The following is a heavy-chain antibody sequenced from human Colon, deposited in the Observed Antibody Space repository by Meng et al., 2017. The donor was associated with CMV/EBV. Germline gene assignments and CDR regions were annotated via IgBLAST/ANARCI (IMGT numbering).Heavy chain of an antibody. CDR2: ISSSGNGT. CDR3: AKNLFVPPAIMSVFAPNDY. J-gene: IGHJ4*02. Sequence: GGSLRLSCAFSGLSFKSYAMTWVRQAPGQGLEWVAVISSSGNGTYYADSVQGRFIVSRDNAKSTLFLQINGLAAEDTAIYYCAKNLFVPPAIMSVFAPNDYWGQGMLVTVSS. V-gene: IGHV3-23*01. CDR1: GLSFKSYA. D-gene: IGHD2-2*02.